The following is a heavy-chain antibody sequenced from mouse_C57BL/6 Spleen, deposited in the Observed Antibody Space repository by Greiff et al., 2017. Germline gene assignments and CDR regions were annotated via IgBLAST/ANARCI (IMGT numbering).Heavy chain of an antibody. D-gene: IGHD3-2*02. CDR2: ISYSGST. CDR3: AVDSSGLAWFAY. CDR1: GYSITSGYD. V-gene: IGHV3-1*01. Sequence: VKVEESGPGMVKPSQSLSLTCTVTGYSITSGYDWHWIRHFPGNKLEWMGYISYSGSTNYNPSLKSRISITHDTSKNHFFLKLNSVTTEDTATYYCAVDSSGLAWFAYWGQGTLVTVSA. J-gene: IGHJ3*01.